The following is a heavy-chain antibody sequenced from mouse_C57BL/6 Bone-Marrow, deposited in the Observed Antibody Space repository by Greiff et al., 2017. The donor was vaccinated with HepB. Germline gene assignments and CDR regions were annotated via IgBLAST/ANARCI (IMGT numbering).Heavy chain of an antibody. CDR3: ARGDYYGSSYWYFDV. Sequence: EVMLMESGGGLVQSGRSLRLSCATSGFTFSDFYMEWVRQAPGKGLEWIAASRNKANDYTTEYSASVKGRFIVSRDTSQSILYLQMNALRAEDTAIYYCARGDYYGSSYWYFDVWGTGTTVTVSS. J-gene: IGHJ1*03. D-gene: IGHD1-1*01. CDR2: SRNKANDYTT. V-gene: IGHV7-1*01. CDR1: GFTFSDFY.